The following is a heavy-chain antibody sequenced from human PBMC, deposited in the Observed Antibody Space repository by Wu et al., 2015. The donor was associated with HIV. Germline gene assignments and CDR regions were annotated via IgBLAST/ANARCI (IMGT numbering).Heavy chain of an antibody. V-gene: IGHV1-69*12. CDR2: VIPILQIP. Sequence: QVQLVQSGAEVKKPGSSVMVSCKSSGGAFKKESITWVRRAPGQGLEWMGGVIPILQIPTYAQKFQGRLTITADESTATAYMELSSLRSEDTAVYYCARGTHLSYSSSRYGYWGQGTLVTVSS. J-gene: IGHJ4*02. D-gene: IGHD6-13*01. CDR1: GGAFKKES. CDR3: ARGTHLSYSSSRYGY.